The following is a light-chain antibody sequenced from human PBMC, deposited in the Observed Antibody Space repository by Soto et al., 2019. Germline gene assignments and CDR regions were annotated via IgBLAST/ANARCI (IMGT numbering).Light chain of an antibody. J-gene: IGKJ1*01. V-gene: IGKV3-20*01. CDR3: KQYGSSPWT. CDR2: GAS. CDR1: QSVSSSY. Sequence: EDVVAHSIANISLSPGERATLSCRASQSVSSSYLAWYQQKPGQGPRLLIYGASSRATGIQDRFSGSGSGTDLTLTISRLEPEDFAVYYCKQYGSSPWTFGQGTKVAIK.